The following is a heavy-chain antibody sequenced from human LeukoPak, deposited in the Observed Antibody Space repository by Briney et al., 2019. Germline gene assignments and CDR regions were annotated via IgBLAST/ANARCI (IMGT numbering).Heavy chain of an antibody. CDR1: GFTVSSNY. CDR3: ARVTPYSDSSGYYDY. D-gene: IGHD3-22*01. Sequence: PGGSLRLSCAASGFTVSSNYMSWVRQAPGKGLEWVSVIYSGGSTYYADSVKGRFTISRDSSKNTLYLQMNGLRAEDTAVYYCARVTPYSDSSGYYDYWGQGTLVTVSS. J-gene: IGHJ4*02. V-gene: IGHV3-66*01. CDR2: IYSGGST.